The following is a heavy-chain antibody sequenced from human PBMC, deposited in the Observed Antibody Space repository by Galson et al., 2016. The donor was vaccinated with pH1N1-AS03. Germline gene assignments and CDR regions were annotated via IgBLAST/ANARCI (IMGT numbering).Heavy chain of an antibody. Sequence: SLRLSCTASGFTLRNYWMHWVRQAPGGGLVWVSRINTDETKTYYADSVEGRFATSRDIAKNTVYLQMNSLGPEDTAVYYCARGILGDAVGLDSWGQGTLVTV. V-gene: IGHV3-74*01. CDR2: INTDETKT. CDR1: GFTLRNYW. D-gene: IGHD3-16*01. CDR3: ARGILGDAVGLDS. J-gene: IGHJ4*02.